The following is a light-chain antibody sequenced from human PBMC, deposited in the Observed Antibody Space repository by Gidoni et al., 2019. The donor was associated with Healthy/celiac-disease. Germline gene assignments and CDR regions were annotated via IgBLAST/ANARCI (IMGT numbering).Light chain of an antibody. CDR3: QQYDNLLSIT. Sequence: DLQMTQSPSSLSASVGDRVTITCQASQDISNYLNWYQQKPGKAPKLLIYEASNLETGVPSRFSGSVSGTEFTFTISSLQPEDIATYYCQQYDNLLSITFXXXTRLEIK. V-gene: IGKV1-33*01. CDR2: EAS. J-gene: IGKJ5*01. CDR1: QDISNY.